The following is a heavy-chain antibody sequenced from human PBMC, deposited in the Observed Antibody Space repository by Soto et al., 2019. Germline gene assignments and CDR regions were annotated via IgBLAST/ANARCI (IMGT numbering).Heavy chain of an antibody. J-gene: IGHJ5*02. CDR3: AREGVPGTTFWLDP. V-gene: IGHV4-59*01. CDR1: GGSISSYY. Sequence: AETLSLTCTVSGGSISSYYWSWIRQPPGKGLEWIGYIYYSGITNYNPSLKSRVTISVDTSKNQFSLKLSSVTAADTAVYYCAREGVPGTTFWLDPWGQGTLLTVSS. CDR2: IYYSGIT. D-gene: IGHD1-7*01.